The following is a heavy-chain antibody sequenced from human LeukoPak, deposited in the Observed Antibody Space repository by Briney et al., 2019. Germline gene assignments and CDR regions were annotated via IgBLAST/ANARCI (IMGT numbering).Heavy chain of an antibody. CDR1: GFTFSSYG. D-gene: IGHD3-9*01. J-gene: IGHJ6*02. CDR2: ISYDGSNK. CDR3: AKGLLSYYDILTGYYDYYYYGMDV. V-gene: IGHV3-30*18. Sequence: QPGRSLRLSCAASGFTFSSYGMHWVRQAPGKGLEWVAVISYDGSNKYYADSVKGRFTISRDNSKNTLYLQMNSLRAEDTAVYYCAKGLLSYYDILTGYYDYYYYGMDVWGQGTTVTVSS.